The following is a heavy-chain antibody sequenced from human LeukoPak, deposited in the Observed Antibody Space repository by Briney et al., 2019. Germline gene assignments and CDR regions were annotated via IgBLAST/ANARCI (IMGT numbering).Heavy chain of an antibody. CDR2: IYHSGST. CDR3: ARQRLWFGELRLGAFDI. CDR1: GGSISSGGYY. Sequence: PSETLSLTCTVSGGSISSGGYYWSWIRQPPGKGLEWIGYIYHSGSTYYNPSLKSRVTISVDTSENQFSLRLSSVTAADTAVYYCARQRLWFGELRLGAFDIWGQGTTVTVSS. V-gene: IGHV4-30-2*01. J-gene: IGHJ3*02. D-gene: IGHD3-10*01.